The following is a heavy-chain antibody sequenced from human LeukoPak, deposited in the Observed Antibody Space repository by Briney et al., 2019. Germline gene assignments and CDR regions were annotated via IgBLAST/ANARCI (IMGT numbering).Heavy chain of an antibody. CDR1: GGSISSYY. CDR3: ARVKDPYDAFDI. J-gene: IGHJ3*02. CDR2: IYYSGST. Sequence: TPSETLSLTCTVSGGSISSYYWSWIRQPPGKGLEWIGYIYYSGSTNYNPSLKSRVTISVDTSKNQFSLKLSSVTAADTAVYYCARVKDPYDAFDIWGQGTMVTVSS. V-gene: IGHV4-59*01.